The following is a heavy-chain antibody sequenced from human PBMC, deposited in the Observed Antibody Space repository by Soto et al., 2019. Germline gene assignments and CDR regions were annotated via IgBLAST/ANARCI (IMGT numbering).Heavy chain of an antibody. Sequence: ASAKVSCKPSGYNFTDYFMPWVRHPTGPGLEWMGWISPNHADPSSAQKFPGRVTMTRDTSINTAYMELSRLRSDDMAVYYCVRGLERNTAAHLKRPFDSSGPGTLVTVSS. J-gene: IGHJ4*02. D-gene: IGHD5-18*01. V-gene: IGHV1-2*02. CDR3: VRGLERNTAAHLKRPFDS. CDR1: GYNFTDYF. CDR2: ISPNHADP.